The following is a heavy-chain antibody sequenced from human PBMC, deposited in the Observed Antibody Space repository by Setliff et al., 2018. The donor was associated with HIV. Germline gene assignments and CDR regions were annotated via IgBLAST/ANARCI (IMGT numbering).Heavy chain of an antibody. J-gene: IGHJ6*03. CDR1: GYTFTGYY. CDR2: INPNSGGT. CDR3: ARVGRNFVATMSADYYYYMDV. Sequence: ASVKVSCKASGYTFTGYYMHWVRQAPGQGLEWMGWINPNSGGTNYAQKFQGRVTMTRDTSISTAYMELSRLRSDDTAVYYCARVGRNFVATMSADYYYYMDVWGKETTVTVSS. D-gene: IGHD5-12*01. V-gene: IGHV1-2*02.